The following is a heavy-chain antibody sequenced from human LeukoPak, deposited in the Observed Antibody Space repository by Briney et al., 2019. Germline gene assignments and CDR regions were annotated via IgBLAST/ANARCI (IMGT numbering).Heavy chain of an antibody. V-gene: IGHV3-23*01. D-gene: IGHD2-15*01. CDR1: GFTFSSYA. CDR3: AKEEVGYCSGGSCYSFNY. CDR2: ISGSGGST. Sequence: GGSLRLSCAASGFTFSSYAMSWVRRAPGKGLEWVSVISGSGGSTYYADSVKGRFTISRDNSKNTLNLQMNSLRPEDTAVYYCAKEEVGYCSGGSCYSFNYWGQGTLVTVSS. J-gene: IGHJ4*02.